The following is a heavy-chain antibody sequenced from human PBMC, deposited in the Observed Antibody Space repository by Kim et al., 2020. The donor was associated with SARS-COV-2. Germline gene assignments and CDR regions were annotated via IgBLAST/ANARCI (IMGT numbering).Heavy chain of an antibody. Sequence: GGSLRLSCAASGFTFSSYWMHWVRQAPGKGLVWVSRINSDGSSTSYADSVKGRFTISRDNAKNTLYLQMNSLRAEDTAVYYCARGGIAVGGFDYWGQGTLVTVSS. J-gene: IGHJ4*02. CDR2: INSDGSST. D-gene: IGHD6-19*01. CDR3: ARGGIAVGGFDY. V-gene: IGHV3-74*01. CDR1: GFTFSSYW.